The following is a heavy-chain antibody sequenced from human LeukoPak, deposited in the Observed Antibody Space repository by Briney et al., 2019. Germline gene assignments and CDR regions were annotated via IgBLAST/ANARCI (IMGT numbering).Heavy chain of an antibody. J-gene: IGHJ4*02. CDR2: IYDSGST. CDR3: ARDRVYYYDSSGYLDY. V-gene: IGHV4-39*07. D-gene: IGHD3-22*01. CDR1: GGSISSSTYY. Sequence: PSETLSLTCTVSGGSISSSTYYWGWIRQPPGKGLEWIGSIYDSGSTYYNPSLESRVTISVDTSKNQFSLKLNSVTAADTAVYYCARDRVYYYDSSGYLDYWGQGTLVTVPS.